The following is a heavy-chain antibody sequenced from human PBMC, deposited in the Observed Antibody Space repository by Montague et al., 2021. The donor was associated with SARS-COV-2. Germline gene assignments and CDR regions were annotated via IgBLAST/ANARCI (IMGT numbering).Heavy chain of an antibody. J-gene: IGHJ3*02. CDR3: TRDYRSIVGDGLDI. CDR1: GFTFSNYD. V-gene: IGHV3-48*03. CDR2: ISTSAYTT. D-gene: IGHD3-16*02. Sequence: SLRLSCAASGFTFSNYDMNWVRQAPGEGPEWISYISTSAYTTSYAGSVKGRFTISRGNGQNSLYLQMNSLRVEDTAVYDCTRDYRSIVGDGLDIWGQGTKVTVSS.